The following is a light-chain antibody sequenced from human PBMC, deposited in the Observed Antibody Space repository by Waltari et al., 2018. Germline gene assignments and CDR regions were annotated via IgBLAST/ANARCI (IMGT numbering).Light chain of an antibody. Sequence: QSALTQPASVSGSPGQSITISCTGTSSGVGSYNLVSWYQPYPGKAPKLMIYEVTKRPSGVSNRFSGSKSGNTASLTISGLQAEDEADYHCCSYAHSSRVVFGGGTKVTVL. CDR2: EVT. V-gene: IGLV2-23*02. J-gene: IGLJ2*01. CDR1: SSGVGSYNL. CDR3: CSYAHSSRVV.